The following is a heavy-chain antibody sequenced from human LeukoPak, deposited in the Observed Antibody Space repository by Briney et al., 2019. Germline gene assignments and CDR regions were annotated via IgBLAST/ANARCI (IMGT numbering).Heavy chain of an antibody. Sequence: ASVKVSCKASGYTFTGYYMHWVRQATGQGLEWMGWMNPNSGNTGYAQKFQGRVTMTRNTSISTAYMELSSLRSEDTAVYYCARRGDLGYCSSTSCYGYYYYGMDVWGQGTTVTVSS. CDR1: GYTFTGYY. D-gene: IGHD2-2*01. V-gene: IGHV1-8*02. CDR3: ARRGDLGYCSSTSCYGYYYYGMDV. J-gene: IGHJ6*02. CDR2: MNPNSGNT.